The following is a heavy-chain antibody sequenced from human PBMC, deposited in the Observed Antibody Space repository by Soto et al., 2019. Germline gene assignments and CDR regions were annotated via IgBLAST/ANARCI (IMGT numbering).Heavy chain of an antibody. D-gene: IGHD3-10*01. CDR2: IYYSGST. V-gene: IGHV4-31*03. Sequence: QVRLQESGPGLVKPSQTLALTCTVSGGSISSGGYYWSWIRQHAGKGLEWIGYIYYSGSTYYNPSLKSRVTISVDTSKNQFSLKLSSVTAADTAVYYCARDGPGFGELYNWFDPWGQGTLVTVSS. CDR1: GGSISSGGYY. CDR3: ARDGPGFGELYNWFDP. J-gene: IGHJ5*02.